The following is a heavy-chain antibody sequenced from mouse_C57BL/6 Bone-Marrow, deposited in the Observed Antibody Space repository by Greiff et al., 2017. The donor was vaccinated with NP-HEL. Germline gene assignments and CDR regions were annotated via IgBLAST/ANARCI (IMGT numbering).Heavy chain of an antibody. CDR2: INPSNGGT. CDR1: GYTFTSYW. CDR3: ARPLPGSRYFDV. V-gene: IGHV1-53*01. Sequence: VKLQQPGTELVKPGASVKLSCKASGYTFTSYWMHWVKQRPGQGLEWIGNINPSNGGTNYNEKFKSKATLTVDKSSSTAYMQLSSLTSEDSAVYYCARPLPGSRYFDVWGTGTTVTVSS. J-gene: IGHJ1*03. D-gene: IGHD1-1*01.